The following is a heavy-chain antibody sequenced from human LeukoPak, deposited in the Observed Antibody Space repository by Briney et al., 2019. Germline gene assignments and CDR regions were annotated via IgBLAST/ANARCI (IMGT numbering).Heavy chain of an antibody. CDR1: GDSVSSNRAS. CDR2: TYYRSKWYN. CDR3: SRSDGVSDFDY. D-gene: IGHD5-24*01. Sequence: SQTLSLTCAISGDSVSSNRASWTWIRQSPSRGLEWLGRTYYRSKWYNDYAVSLKSRISINPDTSKNQFSLQLNSVTPEDTAVYYCSRSDGVSDFDYWGQGTLVTVSS. J-gene: IGHJ4*02. V-gene: IGHV6-1*01.